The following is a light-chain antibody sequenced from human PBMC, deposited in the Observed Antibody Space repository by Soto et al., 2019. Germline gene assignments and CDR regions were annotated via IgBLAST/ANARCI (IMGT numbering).Light chain of an antibody. Sequence: DILMTQSPPSLSASVGDRVTITCLAIQGIRNFVAWYQQKPGKAPKLLIYAAYTLQSGFPSRFSGSGSGTVFTLTLNSLPPEYVATNACKKYSSVPVFGPGTKVEIK. CDR1: QGIRNF. V-gene: IGKV1-27*01. J-gene: IGKJ3*01. CDR3: KKYSSVPV. CDR2: AAY.